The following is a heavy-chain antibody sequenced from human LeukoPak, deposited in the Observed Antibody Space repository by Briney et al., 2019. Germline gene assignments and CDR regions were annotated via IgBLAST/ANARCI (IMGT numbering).Heavy chain of an antibody. J-gene: IGHJ6*02. CDR1: GFAFSSYS. V-gene: IGHV3-21*01. CDR2: ISSSSSYI. CDR3: ARVGPGGPVGERDV. Sequence: SGGSLRLSCAASGFAFSSYSMSWVRQAPGKGLEWVSSISSSSSYIYYADSVKGRFTISRDNAKNSLYLQMNSLRAEDTAVYYWARVGPGGPVGERDVWGQGTTVTVSS. D-gene: IGHD2-8*02.